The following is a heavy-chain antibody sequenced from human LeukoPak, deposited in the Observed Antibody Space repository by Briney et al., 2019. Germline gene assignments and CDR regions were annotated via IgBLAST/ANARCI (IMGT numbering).Heavy chain of an antibody. Sequence: SETLSLTCTVSGGSISSYYWTWIRQPPGKGLEWIGYIYYSGTTNYNPSLKSRVTISVDTSKNQFSLKLSSVTAADTAVYYCARVAVRFGYSYGLYYFDYWGQGTLVTVSS. D-gene: IGHD5-18*01. CDR1: GGSISSYY. CDR3: ARVAVRFGYSYGLYYFDY. J-gene: IGHJ4*02. V-gene: IGHV4-59*01. CDR2: IYYSGTT.